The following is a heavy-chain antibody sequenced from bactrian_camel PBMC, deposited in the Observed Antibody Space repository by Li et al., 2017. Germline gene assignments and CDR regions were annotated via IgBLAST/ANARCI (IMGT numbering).Heavy chain of an antibody. Sequence: HVQLVESGGGSVQPGGSLTLACVVPTYRSKCVAWFRQAPGKEREAVAALVMGGSSTYYIPSVAGRFTISQDNAKNTLYLQMNSLKLEDTAMYYCAAAPKSAYGLGVSCQAPFEYDLWGQRTQVTV. D-gene: IGHD5*01. CDR2: LVMGGSST. CDR1: TYRSKC. CDR3: AAAPKSAYGLGVSCQAPFEYDL. J-gene: IGHJ4*01. V-gene: IGHV3S54*01.